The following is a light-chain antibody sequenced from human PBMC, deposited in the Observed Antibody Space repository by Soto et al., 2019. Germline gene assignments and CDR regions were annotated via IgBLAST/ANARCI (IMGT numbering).Light chain of an antibody. J-gene: IGKJ4*01. V-gene: IGKV1-39*01. CDR2: AAS. CDR3: QQSYRTPLT. Sequence: DIQMTQSPSSLSASVGDTVTITCRASQSISIYLNWYQQKPGKAPSLLIYAASSLLNGVPSRFSGSGSGTDFTLTISSLQREDFATYYCQQSYRTPLTFGGGTKVEIK. CDR1: QSISIY.